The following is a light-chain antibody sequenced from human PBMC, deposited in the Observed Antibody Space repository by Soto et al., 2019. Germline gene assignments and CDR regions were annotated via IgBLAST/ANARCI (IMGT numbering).Light chain of an antibody. CDR2: DVA. V-gene: IGLV2-14*03. CDR3: SSYTTGNILL. Sequence: QSALAQPASGSGSPGQSTTISCTGSSSDLGDYNSVSWYQQHPGKAPKLIIYDVASRPSRVSNRFSGSKSGNTASLTISGLQAEDEASYYCSSYTTGNILLFGGGTKLTVL. J-gene: IGLJ2*01. CDR1: SSDLGDYNS.